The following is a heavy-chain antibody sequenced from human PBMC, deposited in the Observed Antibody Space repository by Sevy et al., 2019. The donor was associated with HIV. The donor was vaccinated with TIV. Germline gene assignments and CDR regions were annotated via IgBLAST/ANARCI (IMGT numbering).Heavy chain of an antibody. CDR1: GDTLRKHA. D-gene: IGHD3-10*01. CDR2: IIPTFDTA. J-gene: IGHJ4*02. Sequence: ASVKVSCKASGDTLRKHAISWVRQAPGKGLEWMGGIIPTFDTANFPRKFQDRVTITADESTSTVYMELSSLRSEDTAMYYCARAGENLYYSYYDYWGQGTLVTVSS. V-gene: IGHV1-69*13. CDR3: ARAGENLYYSYYDY.